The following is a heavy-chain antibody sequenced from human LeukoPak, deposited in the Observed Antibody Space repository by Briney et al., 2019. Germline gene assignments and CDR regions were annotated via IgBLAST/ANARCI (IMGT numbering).Heavy chain of an antibody. J-gene: IGHJ4*02. Sequence: ASVKVSCKASGGTFSSYAISWERQAPGQGLEWMGGIIPIFGTANYAQKFQGRVTITADESTSTAYMELSSLRSEDTAVYYCAREGVVPAALDYWGQGTLVTVSS. V-gene: IGHV1-69*13. CDR3: AREGVVPAALDY. CDR1: GGTFSSYA. D-gene: IGHD2-2*01. CDR2: IIPIFGTA.